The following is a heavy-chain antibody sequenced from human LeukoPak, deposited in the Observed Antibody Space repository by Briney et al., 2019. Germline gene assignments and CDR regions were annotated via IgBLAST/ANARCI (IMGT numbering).Heavy chain of an antibody. D-gene: IGHD2-2*01. CDR3: ARESTSWYFDL. CDR2: IYSSGST. CDR1: GFTVCSNY. J-gene: IGHJ2*01. V-gene: IGHV3-53*01. Sequence: GGSLRLSCAASGFTVCSNYMSWVRQAPGKGLEWVSVIYSSGSTYYADSVKGRFTISRDNSKNTLYLQMNSLRAEDTAVYYCARESTSWYFDLWGRRTLVTVSS.